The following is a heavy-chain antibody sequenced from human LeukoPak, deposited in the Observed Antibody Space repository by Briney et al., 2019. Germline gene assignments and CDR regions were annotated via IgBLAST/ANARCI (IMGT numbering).Heavy chain of an antibody. CDR1: GDSISRNLYY. V-gene: IGHV4-39*07. CDR2: IYYSGST. Sequence: SETLSLTCIVSGDSISRNLYYWGWIRQPPGKGLEWIASIYYSGSTYYNPSLKSRVTISVDTSKNQFSLKLSSVTAADTAVYYCARVGRGLRLGELSNWGQGTLVTVSS. CDR3: ARVGRGLRLGELSN. J-gene: IGHJ4*02. D-gene: IGHD3-16*02.